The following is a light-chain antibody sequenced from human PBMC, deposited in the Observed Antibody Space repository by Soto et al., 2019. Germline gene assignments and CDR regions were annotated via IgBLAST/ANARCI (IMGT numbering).Light chain of an antibody. V-gene: IGKV1-5*03. Sequence: EIPMTQSRSTLSRSVGDRVTSTCRASQTISSWLAWYQQKPGKAPKLLIYKASTLKSGVPSRFSGSGSGTEFTLTSSSLQPDDFATYYCQHYNSYSEAFGQGTKVDIK. CDR2: KAS. CDR1: QTISSW. J-gene: IGKJ1*01. CDR3: QHYNSYSEA.